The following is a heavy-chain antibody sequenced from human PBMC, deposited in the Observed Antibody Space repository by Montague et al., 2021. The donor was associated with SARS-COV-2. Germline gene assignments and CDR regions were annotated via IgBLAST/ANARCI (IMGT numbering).Heavy chain of an antibody. CDR2: ISQSGNT. CDR3: ARLGDGIVPSPILGLGPYYSFYYVDV. V-gene: IGHV4-34*01. CDR1: GGSFSRYY. Sequence: SETLSLTCAVSGGSFSRYYWSWIRQPPAKGLEWIGEISQSGNTKYNPSLQSRVSISLDTSRNQFSLKVSSVTAADTAIYYCARLGDGIVPSPILGLGPYYSFYYVDVWGKGTTVTVSS. J-gene: IGHJ6*03. D-gene: IGHD2-2*02.